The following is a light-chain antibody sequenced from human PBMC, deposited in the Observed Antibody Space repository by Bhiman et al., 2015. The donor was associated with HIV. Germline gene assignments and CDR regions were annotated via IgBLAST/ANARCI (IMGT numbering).Light chain of an antibody. V-gene: IGLV1-51*01. CDR1: SSNIGAGYD. CDR2: DND. CDR3: GTWDNSLSDGHYV. J-gene: IGLJ1*01. Sequence: QSVLTQPPSVSGAPGQRVTISCTGSSSNIGAGYDVHWYQQLPGTAPKLLIYDNDKRPSGIPDRISASKSGTSATLDITRLQTGDEADYYCGTWDNSLSDGHYVFGTGTIVTVL.